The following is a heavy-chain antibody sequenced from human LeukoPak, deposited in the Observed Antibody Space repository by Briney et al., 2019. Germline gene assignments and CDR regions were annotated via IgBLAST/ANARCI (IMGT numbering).Heavy chain of an antibody. CDR2: ISYDGSNK. V-gene: IGHV3-30-3*01. Sequence: GRSLRLSCSASGFTFSSYAMHWVRQAPGKGLEWVAVISYDGSNKYYADSVKGRFTISRDNSKNTLYLQMNSLRAEDTAVYYCARDKGNCGGDCYPNWFDPWGQGTLVTVSS. J-gene: IGHJ5*02. CDR1: GFTFSSYA. CDR3: ARDKGNCGGDCYPNWFDP. D-gene: IGHD2-21*01.